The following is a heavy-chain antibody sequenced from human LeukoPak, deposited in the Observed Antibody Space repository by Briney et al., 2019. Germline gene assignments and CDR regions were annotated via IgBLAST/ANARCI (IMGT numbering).Heavy chain of an antibody. CDR2: ISYDGTNK. V-gene: IGHV3-30-3*01. Sequence: PGGSLRLSCAASGFTFSSYALHWVRQAPGKGLEWVAVISYDGTNKYYADSVKGRFTISRDNSKNTPYLQMNSLRAEDTAVYYCARAGVVGPTTQSYYFDYWGQGTLVTVSS. CDR1: GFTFSSYA. J-gene: IGHJ4*02. CDR3: ARAGVVGPTTQSYYFDY. D-gene: IGHD1-26*01.